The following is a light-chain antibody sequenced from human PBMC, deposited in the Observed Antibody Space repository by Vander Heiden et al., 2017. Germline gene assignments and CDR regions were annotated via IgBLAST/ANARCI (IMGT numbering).Light chain of an antibody. CDR2: GAS. J-gene: IGKJ2*01. Sequence: EIVLTQSPRTLSLSPGERATLSCRPSQSVSSSYLAWYQQKPGQAPRLLIYGASSRATGIPDRFSGSGSGTDFTLTISRLEPEDFAVYYCQQYGSSPRTFGQGTKLEIK. CDR1: QSVSSSY. V-gene: IGKV3-20*01. CDR3: QQYGSSPRT.